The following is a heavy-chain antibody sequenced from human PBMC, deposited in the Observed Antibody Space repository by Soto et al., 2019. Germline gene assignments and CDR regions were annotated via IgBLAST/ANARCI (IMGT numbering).Heavy chain of an antibody. Sequence: GGSLRLSCAASGFTFVTSWMHWVCQAPEKGQEWVADIKCGGSEKYYVDSVKGRLTIPRDNAKNSLYLQVNSLRAEDTAVYYCAKLEYGDYAPRDYWGQGPPVTVSS. CDR1: GFTFVTSW. CDR3: AKLEYGDYAPRDY. V-gene: IGHV3-7*03. D-gene: IGHD4-17*01. CDR2: IKCGGSEK. J-gene: IGHJ4*02.